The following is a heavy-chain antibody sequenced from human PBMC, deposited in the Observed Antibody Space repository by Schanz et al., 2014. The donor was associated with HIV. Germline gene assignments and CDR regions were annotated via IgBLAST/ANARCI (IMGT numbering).Heavy chain of an antibody. CDR1: RFTFSVYA. Sequence: EVQLVESGGGLVKPGGSLRLSCAASRFTFSVYAMNWVRQAPGKGLEWVSSIDSSSSYKYYADSVKGRFTIARDNAMNSLHLQMLAPRAADTAVYSCAREDGWIGDIYYFGLDVWGRGTTVTVSS. J-gene: IGHJ6*02. CDR2: IDSSSSYK. D-gene: IGHD3-10*01. CDR3: AREDGWIGDIYYFGLDV. V-gene: IGHV3-21*01.